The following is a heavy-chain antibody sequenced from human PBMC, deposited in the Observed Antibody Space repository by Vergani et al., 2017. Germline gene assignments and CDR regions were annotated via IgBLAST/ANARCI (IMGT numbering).Heavy chain of an antibody. J-gene: IGHJ5*02. CDR3: ARLGRYYYDSSGYYRGPFDP. CDR2: IYYSGST. Sequence: QVQLQESGPGLVKPSQTLSLTCTVSGGSISSGDYYWSWIRQPPGKGLEWIGYIYYSGSTYYNPSLKSRVTISVDTSKNQFSLKLSSVTAADTAVYYCARLGRYYYDSSGYYRGPFDPWGQGTLVTVSS. V-gene: IGHV4-30-4*08. CDR1: GGSISSGDYY. D-gene: IGHD3-22*01.